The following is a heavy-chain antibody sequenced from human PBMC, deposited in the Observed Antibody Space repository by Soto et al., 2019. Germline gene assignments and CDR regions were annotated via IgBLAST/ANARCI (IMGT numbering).Heavy chain of an antibody. CDR3: ATTGEGYNFDF. J-gene: IGHJ4*02. V-gene: IGHV1-69*01. CDR1: GGTFSSYE. Sequence: QMQLVQSGAEVKKPGSSVKVSCKSSGGTFSSYEVNWVRQAPGQGLEWVGGVIPIFGTTKYAPKFQGRIAISADQSTTMSYIELSSLRSEDTAVYFWATTGEGYNFDFWGQGTPVTVSS. D-gene: IGHD5-12*01. CDR2: VIPIFGTT.